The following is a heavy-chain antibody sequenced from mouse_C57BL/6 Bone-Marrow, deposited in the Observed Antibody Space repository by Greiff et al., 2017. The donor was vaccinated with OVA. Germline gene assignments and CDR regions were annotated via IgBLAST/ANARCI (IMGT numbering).Heavy chain of an antibody. D-gene: IGHD1-1*01. CDR3: AREYCGSSYYWYFDV. J-gene: IGHJ1*03. CDR2: IYPSDSET. V-gene: IGHV1-61*01. CDR1: GYTFTSYW. Sequence: QVQLQQPGAELVRPGSSVNLSCKASGYTFTSYWLYWVKQRPGQGLLWIGNIYPSDSETHYNQKFKDQATLTVDKSSITAYMQLSSLASEDSAVYYCAREYCGSSYYWYFDVWGTGTTVTVSS.